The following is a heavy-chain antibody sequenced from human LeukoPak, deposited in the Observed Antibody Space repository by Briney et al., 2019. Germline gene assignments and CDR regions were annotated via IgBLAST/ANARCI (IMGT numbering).Heavy chain of an antibody. CDR3: AGSGPPGDY. CDR2: ISHNDVNI. J-gene: IGHJ4*02. V-gene: IGHV3-11*01. CDR1: GFNFSDYH. Sequence: GGSLRLSCVGSGFNFSDYHMSWIRQAPGKGLEWISYISHNDVNIYYVDAVKGRFNVSRDNAKNSLFLQMKSLRFEDTAVYYCAGSGPPGDYWGQGTLVTVSS. D-gene: IGHD2-8*02.